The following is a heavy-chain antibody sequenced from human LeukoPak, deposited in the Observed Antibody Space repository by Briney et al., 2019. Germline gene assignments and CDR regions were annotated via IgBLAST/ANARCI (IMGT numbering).Heavy chain of an antibody. Sequence: GGSLRLSCAASGFTFSNAWMSWVRQAPGKGLEWVGRIKSKTDGGTTDYAAPVKGRFTISRDDSKNTLYLQMNSLKTEDTAVYYCTTDRGSSSWSTFFDYWGQGTLVTVSS. D-gene: IGHD6-13*01. V-gene: IGHV3-15*01. CDR3: TTDRGSSSWSTFFDY. CDR2: IKSKTDGGTT. J-gene: IGHJ4*02. CDR1: GFTFSNAW.